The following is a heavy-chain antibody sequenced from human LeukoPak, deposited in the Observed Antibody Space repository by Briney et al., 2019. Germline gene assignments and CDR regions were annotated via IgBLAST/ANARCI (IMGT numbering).Heavy chain of an antibody. CDR3: AKDGGGWIDY. CDR1: GFTFSSYG. J-gene: IGHJ4*02. V-gene: IGHV3-30*18. D-gene: IGHD6-19*01. CDR2: ISYDGSNK. Sequence: PGGSLRLSCAASGFTFSSYGMHWVRQAPGKGLGWVAVISYDGSNKYYADSVRGRFTISRDNSQNTLYLQTNSLRAEDTAVYYCAKDGGGWIDYWGQGTLVTVSS.